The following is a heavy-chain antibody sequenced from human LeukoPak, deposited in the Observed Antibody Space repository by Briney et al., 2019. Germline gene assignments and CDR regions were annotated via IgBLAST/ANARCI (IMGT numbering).Heavy chain of an antibody. V-gene: IGHV4-4*07. D-gene: IGHD2-8*01. J-gene: IGHJ4*02. Sequence: PSETLSLTCTVSGGSISNYHWSWIRQPAGKGLEWIGRIYSSGSTNYKPSLKSRVTISLDKSKNQFSLKLSSVTAADTAVYYCAREIANCINGVCPPAGNFDYWGQGTLVTVSS. CDR1: GGSISNYH. CDR3: AREIANCINGVCPPAGNFDY. CDR2: IYSSGST.